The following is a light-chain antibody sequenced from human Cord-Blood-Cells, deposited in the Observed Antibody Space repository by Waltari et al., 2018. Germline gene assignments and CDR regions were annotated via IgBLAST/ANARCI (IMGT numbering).Light chain of an antibody. CDR3: CSYAGSSTFYV. J-gene: IGLJ1*01. V-gene: IGLV2-23*01. CDR2: EGS. Sequence: QSALTQPASVSVSPGQSIPISCTGTSSDVGSYNLVSWYQQHTGKAPKLMIYEGSKRPSGVSNRFSGSKSGNTASLTISGLQAEDEADYYCCSYAGSSTFYVFGTGTKVTVL. CDR1: SSDVGSYNL.